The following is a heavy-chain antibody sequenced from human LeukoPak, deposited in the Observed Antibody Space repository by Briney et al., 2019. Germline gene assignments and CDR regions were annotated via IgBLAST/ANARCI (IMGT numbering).Heavy chain of an antibody. J-gene: IGHJ2*01. D-gene: IGHD3-16*01. CDR1: GGSVSSGNW. CDR3: AREPDMVTFGGVTAKYFDL. V-gene: IGHV4-4*02. CDR2: IHHGGNT. Sequence: SETLSLTCAVSGGSVSSGNWWTWVRQPPGKGLEWIGEIHHGGNTKHNPSLKSRVTISVDKTKNQFSLRLSSVTAADTAVYYCAREPDMVTFGGVTAKYFDLWGRGTLVTVSS.